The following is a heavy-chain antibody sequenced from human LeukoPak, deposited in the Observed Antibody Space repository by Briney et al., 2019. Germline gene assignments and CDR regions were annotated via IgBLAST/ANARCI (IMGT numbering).Heavy chain of an antibody. CDR3: ARVLAAAAGKNYYYYYMDV. CDR2: ISNSGST. Sequence: PSETLSLTCTVSGGSISSGTYSWGWIRQPPGKGLKWIASISNSGSTYNNPSLKSRVTISVDTSKNQFSLKLSSVTAADTAVYYCARVLAAAAGKNYYYYYMDVWGKGTTVTISS. CDR1: GGSISSGTYS. V-gene: IGHV4-39*07. J-gene: IGHJ6*03. D-gene: IGHD6-13*01.